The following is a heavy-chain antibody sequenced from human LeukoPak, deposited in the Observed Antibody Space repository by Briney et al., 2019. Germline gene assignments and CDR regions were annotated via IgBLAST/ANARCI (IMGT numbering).Heavy chain of an antibody. CDR1: GFTVSSNY. Sequence: GGSLRLSCAASGFTVSSNYMSWVRQAPGKGLERVSVIYSGSNTYYADSVKGRFTISRDNSKNTLFLQMNSLRAEDTAVYYCAKEDYSGSGSYLLADWGQGTLVTVSS. D-gene: IGHD3-10*01. J-gene: IGHJ4*02. CDR2: IYSGSNT. V-gene: IGHV3-53*01. CDR3: AKEDYSGSGSYLLAD.